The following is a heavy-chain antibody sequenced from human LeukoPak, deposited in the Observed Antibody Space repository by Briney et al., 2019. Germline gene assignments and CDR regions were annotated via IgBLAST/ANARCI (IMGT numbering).Heavy chain of an antibody. CDR2: ISSSSSYI. J-gene: IGHJ4*02. D-gene: IGHD3-3*01. Sequence: GGSLRLSCAASGFTFSSYSMNWVRQAPGKGLEWVSSISSSSSYIYYADSVKGRFTISRDNAKNSLYLQKNSLRAEDLAVYYGARDGNARTYYDFWSGYDAWGGRYFDYWGQGTLVTVSS. V-gene: IGHV3-21*01. CDR3: ARDGNARTYYDFWSGYDAWGGRYFDY. CDR1: GFTFSSYS.